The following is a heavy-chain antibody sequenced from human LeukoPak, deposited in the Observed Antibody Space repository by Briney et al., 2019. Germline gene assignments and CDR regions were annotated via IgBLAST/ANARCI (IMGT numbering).Heavy chain of an antibody. Sequence: ASVKVSCTASGYTFTGYYMHWVRQAPGQGLEWMGWINPNSGGTNYAQKFQGRVTMTRDTSISTAHMELSRLRSDDTAVYYCAKEIVVVPAASIYYYYYMDVWGKGTTVTVSS. CDR2: INPNSGGT. V-gene: IGHV1-2*02. CDR3: AKEIVVVPAASIYYYYYMDV. J-gene: IGHJ6*03. CDR1: GYTFTGYY. D-gene: IGHD2-2*01.